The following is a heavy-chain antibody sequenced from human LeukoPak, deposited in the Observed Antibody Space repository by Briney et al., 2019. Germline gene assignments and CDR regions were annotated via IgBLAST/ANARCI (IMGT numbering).Heavy chain of an antibody. CDR2: IIPIFGTA. CDR1: GGTFSSYA. CDR3: ARQPPNSFGELLNWFDP. D-gene: IGHD3-10*01. V-gene: IGHV1-69*06. J-gene: IGHJ5*02. Sequence: PAASVKLSCKASGGTFSSYAISWVRQAPGQGLEWMGGIIPIFGTANYAQKFKGRVTITADKSTSTAYMELSSLRSEDTAVYYCARQPPNSFGELLNWFDPWGQGTLVTVSS.